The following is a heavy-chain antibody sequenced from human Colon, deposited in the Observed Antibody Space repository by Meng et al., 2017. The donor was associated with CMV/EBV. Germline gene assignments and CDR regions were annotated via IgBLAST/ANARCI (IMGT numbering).Heavy chain of an antibody. CDR1: GYY. Sequence: GYYMHWVRQAPGQGLEWMGWINPNSGGTNYAQKFQGRVTMTRDTSISTAYMELSRLRSDDTAVYYCARDSGEDRWLQQLEGLANFDYWGQGTLVTVSS. D-gene: IGHD5-24*01. J-gene: IGHJ4*02. CDR3: ARDSGEDRWLQQLEGLANFDY. V-gene: IGHV1-2*02. CDR2: INPNSGGT.